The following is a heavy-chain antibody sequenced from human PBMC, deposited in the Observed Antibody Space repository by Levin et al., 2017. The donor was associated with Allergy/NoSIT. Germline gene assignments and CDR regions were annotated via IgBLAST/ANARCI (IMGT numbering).Heavy chain of an antibody. V-gene: IGHV1-2*02. CDR2: INPNSGDT. J-gene: IGHJ4*02. D-gene: IGHD2-21*01. CDR3: ARDPSLLVRFDY. Sequence: ASVKVSCKASGYTFTGYYMHWVRQAPGQGLEWMGWINPNSGDTNYAQKFQGRVTMTRDTSISTAYMELSRLRSDDTAVYYCARDPSLLVRFDYWGQGTLVTVSS. CDR1: GYTFTGYY.